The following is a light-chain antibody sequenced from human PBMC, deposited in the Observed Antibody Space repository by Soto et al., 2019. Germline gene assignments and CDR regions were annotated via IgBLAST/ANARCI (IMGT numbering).Light chain of an antibody. Sequence: EIVLTQSPGTLSLSPGERATLSCRASQSVSSTPLAWYQQEPGQAPRLLIYGASSRPTGIPDRFSGSGSGTDFTLTISRLEPEDFATYYCQQYYSYPLTFGGGTKVDIK. CDR3: QQYYSYPLT. V-gene: IGKV3-20*01. CDR2: GAS. CDR1: QSVSSTP. J-gene: IGKJ4*01.